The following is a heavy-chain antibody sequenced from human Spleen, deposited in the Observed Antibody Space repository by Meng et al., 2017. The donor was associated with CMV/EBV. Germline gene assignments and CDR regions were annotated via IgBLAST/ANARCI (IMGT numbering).Heavy chain of an antibody. D-gene: IGHD6-19*01. CDR1: GFTFSTYS. CDR3: ANWGITVAGSHTY. CDR2: ISSSSRTR. J-gene: IGHJ4*02. Sequence: GGSLRLSCAASGFTFSTYSMNWVRQVPGKGLEWVSYISSSSRTRYYADSVKGRFTISRDNAKNSLHLQMNSLRAEDTAVYYCANWGITVAGSHTYWGQGTLVTVSS. V-gene: IGHV3-48*04.